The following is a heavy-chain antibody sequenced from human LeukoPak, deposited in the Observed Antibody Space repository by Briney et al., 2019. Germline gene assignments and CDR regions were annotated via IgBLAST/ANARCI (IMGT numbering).Heavy chain of an antibody. D-gene: IGHD5-18*01. Sequence: SETLSLTCTASGGSISSYYWSWIRQPAGKGLEWIGRIYTSGSTNYNPSLKSRVTMSVDTSKNQFSLKLSSVTAADTAVYYCARDGYSYGYRGYYYYYMDVWGKGTTVTISS. CDR2: IYTSGST. J-gene: IGHJ6*03. CDR3: ARDGYSYGYRGYYYYYMDV. V-gene: IGHV4-4*07. CDR1: GGSISSYY.